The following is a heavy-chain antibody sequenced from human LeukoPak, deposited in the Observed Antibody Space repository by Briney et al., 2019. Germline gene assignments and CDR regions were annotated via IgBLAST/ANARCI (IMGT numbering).Heavy chain of an antibody. Sequence: GGSLRLSCAASGLTVSKNYMSWVRQAPGKGLEWVSAISGSGGSTYYADSVKGRFTISRDNSKNTLYLQMNSLRAEDTAVYYCAKDRSWASSGHQNWGQGTMVTVSS. CDR1: GLTVSKNY. D-gene: IGHD3-22*01. J-gene: IGHJ3*01. CDR3: AKDRSWASSGHQN. V-gene: IGHV3-23*01. CDR2: ISGSGGST.